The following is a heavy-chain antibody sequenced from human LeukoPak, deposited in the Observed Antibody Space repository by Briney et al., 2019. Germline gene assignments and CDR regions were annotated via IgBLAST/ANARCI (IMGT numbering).Heavy chain of an antibody. CDR3: ARGEYYYDSSGYYYDYFDY. CDR2: ISGGGGGT. D-gene: IGHD3-22*01. V-gene: IGHV3-23*01. CDR1: GFTFSTYA. Sequence: PGGSLRLSCAASGFTFSTYAMSWVRQAPGKGLKWVAVISGGGGGTYYADSVKGRFTISRDNSKNTLYLQMNSLRAEDTAVYYCARGEYYYDSSGYYYDYFDYWGQGTLVTVSS. J-gene: IGHJ4*02.